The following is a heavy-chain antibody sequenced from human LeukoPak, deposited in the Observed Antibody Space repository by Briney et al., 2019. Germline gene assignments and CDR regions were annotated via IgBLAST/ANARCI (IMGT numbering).Heavy chain of an antibody. D-gene: IGHD5-24*01. CDR3: AREVEDRRDDYNLWYFDL. CDR1: GGSISSYY. V-gene: IGHV4-4*07. J-gene: IGHJ2*01. Sequence: SETLSLTCTVSGGSISSYYWSWIRQPAGKGLEWIGRIYTSGITNYNPSLKSRVTMSVDTSKNQFSLKLSSVTAADTAIYYRAREVEDRRDDYNLWYFDLWGRGNLVTVSS. CDR2: IYTSGIT.